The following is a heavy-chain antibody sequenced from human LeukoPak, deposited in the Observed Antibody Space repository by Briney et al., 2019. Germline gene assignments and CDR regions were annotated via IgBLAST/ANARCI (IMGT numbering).Heavy chain of an antibody. D-gene: IGHD2-2*01. CDR1: GYSISSGYY. Sequence: SETLSLTCTVSGYSISSGYYWGWIRQPPGKGLGWIGSIYHSGTTHYNPSLKSRVTIAVDTSKNQFSLKLSSVTAADTAVYYCARDFGRYCSSTTCYDVDYWGQGTLVTVSS. J-gene: IGHJ4*02. CDR2: IYHSGTT. V-gene: IGHV4-38-2*02. CDR3: ARDFGRYCSSTTCYDVDY.